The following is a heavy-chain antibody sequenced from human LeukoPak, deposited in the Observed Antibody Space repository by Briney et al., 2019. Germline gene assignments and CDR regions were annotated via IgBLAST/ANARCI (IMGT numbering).Heavy chain of an antibody. D-gene: IGHD3-16*01. CDR2: IIPIFGSA. Sequence: SVKVSCKASGGTFSSYAISWVRQAPGQGLEWMGGIIPIFGSANYAQKFQGRVTIIADESTSTAYMELSSLRSEGTAVYYCARDDITGAADVRFDYWGQGTLVTVSS. J-gene: IGHJ4*02. V-gene: IGHV1-69*13. CDR1: GGTFSSYA. CDR3: ARDDITGAADVRFDY.